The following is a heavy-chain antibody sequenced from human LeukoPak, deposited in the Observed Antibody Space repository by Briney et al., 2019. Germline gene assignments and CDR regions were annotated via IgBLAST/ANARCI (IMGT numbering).Heavy chain of an antibody. CDR2: ISGSGGST. D-gene: IGHD3-3*01. Sequence: PGGSLRLSCAASGFTFSSYAMSWVRQAPGKGLEWVSAISGSGGSTYYADSVKGRFTISRDNSKNTLYLQMNSLRAEDTAVYYCARGAYSYYDFWSGYYNPPAGHDYWGQGTLVTVSS. CDR1: GFTFSSYA. CDR3: ARGAYSYYDFWSGYYNPPAGHDY. V-gene: IGHV3-23*01. J-gene: IGHJ4*02.